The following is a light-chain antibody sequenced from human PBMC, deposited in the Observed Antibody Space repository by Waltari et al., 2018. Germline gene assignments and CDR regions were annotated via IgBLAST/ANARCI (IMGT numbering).Light chain of an antibody. CDR3: QQYSNWPSIT. Sequence: EIVMTQSPDTLSVSLGERATLSCRASQSGSSNLAWYQQKAGQPPRLLMYGASTRATGIPARFSGSGSGTEFTLTISSLQSEDFAVYYCQQYSNWPSITFGQGTRLEIK. CDR2: GAS. V-gene: IGKV3-15*01. J-gene: IGKJ5*01. CDR1: QSGSSN.